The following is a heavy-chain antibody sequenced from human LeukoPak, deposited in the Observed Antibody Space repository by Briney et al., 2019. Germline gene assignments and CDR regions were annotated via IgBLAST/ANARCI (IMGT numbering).Heavy chain of an antibody. CDR1: GYTFTSYG. V-gene: IGHV1-18*01. J-gene: IGHJ4*02. D-gene: IGHD2-2*01. CDR3: ARGTDCSSTSCYPLFDY. CDR2: ISAYNGNT. Sequence: ASVKVSCKASGYTFTSYGISWVRQAPGQGLEWMGWISAYNGNTNYAQKLQGRVTMTTDTSTSTAYMELRSLRSDDTAVYYCARGTDCSSTSCYPLFDYWGQGTLVTVFS.